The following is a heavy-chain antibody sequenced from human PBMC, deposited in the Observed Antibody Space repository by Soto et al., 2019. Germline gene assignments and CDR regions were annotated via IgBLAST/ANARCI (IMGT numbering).Heavy chain of an antibody. V-gene: IGHV3-23*01. CDR3: AFSRHGEPWRPFDY. J-gene: IGHJ4*02. CDR2: ISGSGAST. D-gene: IGHD4-17*01. CDR1: GFTFSSYA. Sequence: GGSLRLSCAASGFTFSSYAMTWVRQAPGKGLEWVSAISGSGASTYYTDSVKGRFTISRDNSKNTMYLQMNSLRAEDTAVYYCAFSRHGEPWRPFDYWGQGTLVTVSS.